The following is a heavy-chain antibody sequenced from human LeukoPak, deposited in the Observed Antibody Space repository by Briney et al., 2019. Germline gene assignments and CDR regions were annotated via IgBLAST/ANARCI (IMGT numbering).Heavy chain of an antibody. D-gene: IGHD6-13*01. CDR3: ARHLRPPGYSSSWYDY. Sequence: PSETLSLTCTVSGGSISSSSYYWGWTRQPPGKGLEWTGSIYYSGSTYYNPSLKSRVTISVDTSKNQFSLKLSSVTAADTAVYYCARHLRPPGYSSSWYDYWGQGTLVTVSS. V-gene: IGHV4-39*01. J-gene: IGHJ4*02. CDR1: GGSISSSSYY. CDR2: IYYSGST.